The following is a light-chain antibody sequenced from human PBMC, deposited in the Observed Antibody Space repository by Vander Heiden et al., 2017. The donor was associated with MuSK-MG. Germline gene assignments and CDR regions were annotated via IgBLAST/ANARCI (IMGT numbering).Light chain of an antibody. J-gene: IGKJ1*01. CDR2: EVS. CDR1: QSLLHSDGKTY. CDR3: RQSIKLPRT. V-gene: IGKV2D-29*01. Sequence: DIVMTQTPLSLSVTPGQPASISCRSSQSLLHSDGKTYLYWFLQRPGQPPQLLIHEVSNRCSGVPERFSGSGSGTDFTLTISRVEADDFGVYYCRQSIKLPRTFGQGTKVXFK.